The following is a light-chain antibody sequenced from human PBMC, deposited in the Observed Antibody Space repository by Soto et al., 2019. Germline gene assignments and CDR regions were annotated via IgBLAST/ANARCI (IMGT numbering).Light chain of an antibody. CDR1: QNVGRD. V-gene: IGKV3-15*01. CDR2: DAS. Sequence: TVMTQSPATLSVSAGEGATVSCRASQNVGRDLAWYQQKPGQAPRLLMYDASTRASGMPARFSGSGSGTEFTLTIDSLQSEDFEVYYCLQYRYWHRTFGQGTKVEIK. J-gene: IGKJ1*01. CDR3: LQYRYWHRT.